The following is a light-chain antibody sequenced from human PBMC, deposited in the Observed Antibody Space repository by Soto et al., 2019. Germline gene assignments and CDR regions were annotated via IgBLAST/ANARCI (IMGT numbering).Light chain of an antibody. CDR2: DVS. V-gene: IGLV2-14*01. CDR1: SSDVGLYNY. Sequence: QSALTRPASVSGSPGQSITISCTGTSSDVGLYNYVSWFQQHSGKAPKLLIYDVSYRPSGVSNRFSGSKSGNTASLTISGLQAEDEADYYCTSYTGSNTYVFGTGTKLTVL. CDR3: TSYTGSNTYV. J-gene: IGLJ1*01.